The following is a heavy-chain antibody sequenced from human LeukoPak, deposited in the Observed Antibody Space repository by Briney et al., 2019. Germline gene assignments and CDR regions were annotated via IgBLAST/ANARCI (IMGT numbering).Heavy chain of an antibody. CDR1: GFTFSSYA. J-gene: IGHJ6*03. V-gene: IGHV3-23*01. CDR2: INDNGDGT. CDR3: AKGLRTGVGPYMGYHYYMDV. Sequence: PGGSLRLSCAASGFTFSSYAMSLVRQAPGKGLKWVSTINDNGDGTYYADSVKGRFTISRDNSYNTVSLQMNSLRDEDTGVYYCAKGLRTGVGPYMGYHYYMDVWGKGATVTVSS. D-gene: IGHD3-16*01.